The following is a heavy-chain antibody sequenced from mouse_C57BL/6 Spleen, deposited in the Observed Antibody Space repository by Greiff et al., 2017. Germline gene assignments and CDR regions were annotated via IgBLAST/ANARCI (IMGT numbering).Heavy chain of an antibody. CDR2: INPSSGYT. D-gene: IGHD1-1*01. CDR3: AREEITTVVAPFDY. CDR1: GYTFTSYT. J-gene: IGHJ2*01. Sequence: QVQLQQSGAELARPGASVKMSCKASGYTFTSYTMHWVKQRPGQGLEWIGYINPSSGYTKYNQKFKDKATLTADKSSSTAYMQLSSLTSEDSAVYYCAREEITTVVAPFDYWGQGTTLTVSS. V-gene: IGHV1-4*01.